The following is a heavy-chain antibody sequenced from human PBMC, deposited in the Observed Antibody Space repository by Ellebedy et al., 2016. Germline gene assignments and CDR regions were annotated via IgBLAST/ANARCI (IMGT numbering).Heavy chain of an antibody. V-gene: IGHV3-30*18. D-gene: IGHD6-13*01. CDR3: AKGALSSSWLNWFDP. CDR2: ISYDGSNK. J-gene: IGHJ5*02. Sequence: GESLKIPCAASGFTFSSYGMHWVRQAPGKGLEWVAVISYDGSNKYYAQSVQGRFTISRDNSKKPPYLQMNSLRAEDTAVYYCAKGALSSSWLNWFDPWGQGTLVTVSS. CDR1: GFTFSSYG.